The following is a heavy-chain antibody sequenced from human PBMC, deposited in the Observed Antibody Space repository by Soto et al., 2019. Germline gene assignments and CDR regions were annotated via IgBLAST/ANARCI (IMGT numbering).Heavy chain of an antibody. Sequence: PGGSLRLSCTASGFTFGDYAMSWFRQAPGKGLEWVGCIRSKAYGGTTEYAASVKGRFTISRDDSKSIAYLQMNSLQTEDTAVYYCTRGPTYYYDSSGYPNDAFDLWGQGTMVTVS. V-gene: IGHV3-49*03. J-gene: IGHJ3*01. CDR3: TRGPTYYYDSSGYPNDAFDL. CDR1: GFTFGDYA. D-gene: IGHD3-22*01. CDR2: IRSKAYGGTT.